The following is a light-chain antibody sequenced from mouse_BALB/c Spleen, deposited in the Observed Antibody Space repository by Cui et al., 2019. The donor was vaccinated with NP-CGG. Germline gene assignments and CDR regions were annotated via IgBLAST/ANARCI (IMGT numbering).Light chain of an antibody. CDR1: TGAVTTSNY. CDR3: ALWYSNHWV. Sequence: QAVVTQESPLTTSPGETVTLTCRSSTGAVTTSNYANWVQEKPDHLFTGLIGGTNNRVPGVPARFSGSLIGDKAALTITGAQTEDEAIYFCALWYSNHWVFGGGTTLTVL. V-gene: IGLV1*01. J-gene: IGLJ1*01. CDR2: GTN.